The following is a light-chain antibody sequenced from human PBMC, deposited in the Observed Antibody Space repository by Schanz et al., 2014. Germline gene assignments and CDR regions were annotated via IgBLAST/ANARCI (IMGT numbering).Light chain of an antibody. CDR2: GAS. CDR1: QSVNSN. CDR3: QQYNNWPRT. J-gene: IGKJ1*01. Sequence: EIVMTQSPATLSVSPGERATLSCRASQSVNSNLAWYQQKPGQAPRLLIYGASTRATGIPARFSGSGSGTEFTVTISSLQSEDCAVYYCQQYNNWPRTFGQGTKVAIK. V-gene: IGKV3-15*01.